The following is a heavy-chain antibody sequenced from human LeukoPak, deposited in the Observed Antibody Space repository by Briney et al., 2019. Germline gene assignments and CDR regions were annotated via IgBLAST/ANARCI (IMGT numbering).Heavy chain of an antibody. CDR1: GGSTSSYY. J-gene: IGHJ3*02. CDR3: ATLTGGDDAFDI. CDR2: IFYTGST. V-gene: IGHV4-59*01. Sequence: ETLSLTCTVSGGSTSSYYWSWIRQPPGKGLEWIGYIFYTGSTNYNPSLKSRVTISVLTSKNRFSLKLSSVTAADTAVYYCATLTGGDDAFDIWGQGTMVTVSS. D-gene: IGHD4-23*01.